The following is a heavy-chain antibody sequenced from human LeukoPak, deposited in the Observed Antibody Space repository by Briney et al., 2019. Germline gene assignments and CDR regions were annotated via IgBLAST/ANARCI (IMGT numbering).Heavy chain of an antibody. J-gene: IGHJ6*02. Sequence: GGSLRLSCAASGFTVSSNYMSWVRQAPGKGLEWFSVIYSGGSTYYADSVKGRFTISRDNSKNTLYLQMNSLRAEDTAVYYCARGYYYYYGMDVWGQGTTVTVSS. V-gene: IGHV3-66*01. CDR1: GFTVSSNY. CDR3: ARGYYYYYGMDV. CDR2: IYSGGST.